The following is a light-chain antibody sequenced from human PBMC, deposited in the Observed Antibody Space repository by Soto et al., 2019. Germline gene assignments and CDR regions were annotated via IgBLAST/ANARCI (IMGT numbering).Light chain of an antibody. CDR2: DVN. V-gene: IGLV2-11*01. CDR1: SSDVGGYNY. Sequence: QSALTQPRSVSGSPGQSVTFSCTGTSSDVGGYNYVSWYQQHPGKAPKLIIYDVNKRPSGVPDRFSGSKSGNTASLTISGLQAEDEADYYCAAWNDSLNGVVFGGGTKLTVL. J-gene: IGLJ2*01. CDR3: AAWNDSLNGVV.